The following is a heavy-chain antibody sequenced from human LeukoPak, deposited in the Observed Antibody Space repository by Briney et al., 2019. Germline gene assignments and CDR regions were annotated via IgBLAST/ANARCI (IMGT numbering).Heavy chain of an antibody. V-gene: IGHV4-34*01. CDR2: INHSGST. J-gene: IGHJ6*02. Sequence: SETLSLTCAVHGGSLSGYYWSWIRQPPGKGLEWIGEINHSGSTNHNPSLKSRVTISVDTSKNQFSLKLSSVTAADTAVYYCARGRADIVVVPAAIAAGDYYYYYGMDVWGQGTTVTVSS. CDR1: GGSLSGYY. D-gene: IGHD2-2*01. CDR3: ARGRADIVVVPAAIAAGDYYYYYGMDV.